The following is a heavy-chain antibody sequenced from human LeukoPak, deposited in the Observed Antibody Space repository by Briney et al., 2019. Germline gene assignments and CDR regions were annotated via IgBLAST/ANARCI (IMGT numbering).Heavy chain of an antibody. J-gene: IGHJ6*04. V-gene: IGHV3-23*01. D-gene: IGHD3-10*01. CDR1: GFTFSSYA. Sequence: GGSLRLSCAASGFTFSSYAMSWVHQAPGKGLEWVSAISGSGGSTYYADSVKGRFTISRDNSKNTLYLQMNSLRAEDTAVYYCAKDGFGDPDGYYYYYGMDVWGKGTTVTVSS. CDR3: AKDGFGDPDGYYYYYGMDV. CDR2: ISGSGGST.